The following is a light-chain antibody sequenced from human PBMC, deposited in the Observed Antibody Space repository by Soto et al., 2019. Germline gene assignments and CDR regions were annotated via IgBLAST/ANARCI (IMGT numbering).Light chain of an antibody. J-gene: IGLJ1*01. Sequence: QPVLTQSSSASASLGSSVKLTCPLSSGHSSYIIAWHQQQPGKAPRYLMKLEGSGSYNKGSGVAGRFAGSSSGADPYLATSHLEFEDEADYYSETWGSNTRVFGTGTKLTVL. CDR3: ETWGSNTRV. CDR2: LEGSGSY. V-gene: IGLV4-60*02. CDR1: SGHSSYI.